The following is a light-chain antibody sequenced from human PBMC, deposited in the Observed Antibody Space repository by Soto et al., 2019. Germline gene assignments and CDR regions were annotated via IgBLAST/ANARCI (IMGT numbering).Light chain of an antibody. CDR2: KAS. Sequence: EIQMTQSPSTLSGSVGDRFTITCMASQTISSWLAWYQQKPGKAPKLLIYKASTLKSGVTSRFSGSGSGTEFTLTISSLQPDDFATYSCQQSYTTPRTVGQVTKVEIK. J-gene: IGKJ1*01. CDR3: QQSYTTPRT. V-gene: IGKV1-5*03. CDR1: QTISSW.